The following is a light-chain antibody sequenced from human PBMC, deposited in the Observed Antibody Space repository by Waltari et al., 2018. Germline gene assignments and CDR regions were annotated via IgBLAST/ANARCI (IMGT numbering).Light chain of an antibody. J-gene: IGKJ2*01. V-gene: IGKV3-15*01. CDR2: CAS. CDR1: QSVASY. CDR3: QQYGNVPPYT. Sequence: EVVLTQSPVTLSVSPGETVTLSCRASQSVASYLAWYQQKSGQAPRLLIYCASSRATGVPARFSGGGSATEFTLTISGLQSEDFAVYYCQQYGNVPPYTFGQGTQLEIK.